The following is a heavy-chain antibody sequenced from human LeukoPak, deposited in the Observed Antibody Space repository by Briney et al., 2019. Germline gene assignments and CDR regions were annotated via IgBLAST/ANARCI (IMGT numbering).Heavy chain of an antibody. Sequence: PSGTLSLTCAVSGGSISSSNWWSWVRQPPGKGPEWIGEIYHSGSTNYNPSLKSRVTISVDKSKNQFSLKLSSVTAADTAVYYCASSNDKDTATAIDYWGQGTLVTVSS. V-gene: IGHV4-4*02. CDR2: IYHSGST. CDR3: ASSNDKDTATAIDY. D-gene: IGHD5-18*01. J-gene: IGHJ4*02. CDR1: GGSISSSNW.